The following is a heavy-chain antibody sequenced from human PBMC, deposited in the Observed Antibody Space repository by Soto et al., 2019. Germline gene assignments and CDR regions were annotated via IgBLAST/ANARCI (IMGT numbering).Heavy chain of an antibody. J-gene: IGHJ6*02. CDR2: VIPVFGLA. CDR1: GGTFSSYA. D-gene: IGHD3-10*01. CDR3: ARGKSYYGSGKGIYDYYGMDV. Sequence: SVKVSCKSSGGTFSSYAISWVRQAPGQGLEWMGGVIPVFGLATYAQKVQGRVTITADKSTNTAYMEVSSLRSEDTAVYYCARGKSYYGSGKGIYDYYGMDVWGQGTTVTVSS. V-gene: IGHV1-69*10.